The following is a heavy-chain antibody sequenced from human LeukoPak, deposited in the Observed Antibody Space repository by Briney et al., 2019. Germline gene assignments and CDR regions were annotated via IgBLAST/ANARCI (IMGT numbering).Heavy chain of an antibody. CDR2: IYYSGST. CDR1: GGSISSYY. J-gene: IGHJ4*02. D-gene: IGHD3-10*01. V-gene: IGHV4-59*01. Sequence: PSETLSLTCTVSGGSISSYYWSWIRQPPGKGLEWIGYIYYSGSTNYNPSLKSRVTISVDTSKNQFSLKLSSVTAADTAVCYCARTYGSGSYDYWGQGTLVTVSS. CDR3: ARTYGSGSYDY.